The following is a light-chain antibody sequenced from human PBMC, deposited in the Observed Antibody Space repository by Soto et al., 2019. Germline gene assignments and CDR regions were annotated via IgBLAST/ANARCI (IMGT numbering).Light chain of an antibody. CDR1: SSSIGAGYD. J-gene: IGLJ1*01. CDR2: GNT. CDR3: QSYDSSPGASYV. V-gene: IGLV1-40*01. Sequence: QPVLTQPPSVSGAPGQRVTISCTGSSSSIGAGYDVHWYQQLPGTAPKLLIYGNTNRPSGVPDRFSGSKSGTSASLAITGLQAEDEADYYCQSYDSSPGASYVFGTGTKLTVL.